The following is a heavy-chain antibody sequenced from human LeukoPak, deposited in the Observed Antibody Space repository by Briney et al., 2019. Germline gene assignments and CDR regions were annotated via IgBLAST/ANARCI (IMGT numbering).Heavy chain of an antibody. J-gene: IGHJ6*02. Sequence: HPGGSQRLSCAASGFTFSSYAMHWVRQAPGKGLEWVAVISYDGSNKYYADSVKGRFTISRDNAKNSLYLQMNSLRAEDTALYYCAKDLSGVATIRGYYYYGMDVWGQGTTVTVSS. V-gene: IGHV3-30-3*01. D-gene: IGHD5-12*01. CDR3: AKDLSGVATIRGYYYYGMDV. CDR2: ISYDGSNK. CDR1: GFTFSSYA.